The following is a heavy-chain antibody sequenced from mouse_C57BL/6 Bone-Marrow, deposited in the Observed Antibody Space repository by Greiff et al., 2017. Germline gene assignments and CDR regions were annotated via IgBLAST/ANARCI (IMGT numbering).Heavy chain of an antibody. V-gene: IGHV1-11*01. Sequence: VQLQQSGAGLASPGASVTLSCKASGYTFTDHIMNWVKKRPGQGLEWIGRIYPVSGDTNYNQKFMGKATFSVDRSSSTVYMVLNSLTSEDPAVYYCGKGPDGYWFAYWGQGTLVTVSA. J-gene: IGHJ3*01. CDR2: IYPVSGDT. D-gene: IGHD2-3*01. CDR1: GYTFTDHI. CDR3: GKGPDGYWFAY.